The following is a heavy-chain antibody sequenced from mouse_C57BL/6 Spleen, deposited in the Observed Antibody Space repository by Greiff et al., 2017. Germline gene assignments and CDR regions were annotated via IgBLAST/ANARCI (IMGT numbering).Heavy chain of an antibody. V-gene: IGHV1-19*01. CDR1: GYTFTDNY. J-gene: IGHJ1*03. CDR3: ARANWDVGYFDV. D-gene: IGHD4-1*01. CDR2: INPYNGGT. Sequence: EVQLQQSGPVLVKPGASVKMSCKASGYTFTDNYMNWVKQSHGKSLEWIGVINPYNGGTSYNQKFKGKATLTVDKSSSTAYMELNSLTSEDSAVYYCARANWDVGYFDVWGTGTTVTVSS.